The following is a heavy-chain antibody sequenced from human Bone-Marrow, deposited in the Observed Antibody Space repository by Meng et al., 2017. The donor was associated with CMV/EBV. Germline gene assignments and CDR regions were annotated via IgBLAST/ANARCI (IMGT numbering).Heavy chain of an antibody. CDR3: ATGSAYCGGDCYTAPDY. D-gene: IGHD2-21*02. CDR1: TFRSSA. J-gene: IGHJ4*02. CDR2: LIPIFATA. Sequence: TFRSSAISWVRQAPGQGLEWMGGLIPIFATANYAQKFQGGVTITADKSTSTAYMELSRLRSEDTAVYYCATGSAYCGGDCYTAPDYWGQGTLVTVSS. V-gene: IGHV1-69*06.